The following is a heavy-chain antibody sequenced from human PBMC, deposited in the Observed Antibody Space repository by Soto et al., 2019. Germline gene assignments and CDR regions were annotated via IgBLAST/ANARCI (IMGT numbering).Heavy chain of an antibody. V-gene: IGHV4-4*02. D-gene: IGHD6-13*01. J-gene: IGHJ4*01. CDR2: THHSRGT. CDR1: GDSIIGTHW. CDR3: ARYSAASGSYYFDY. Sequence: SETLSLTCAVSGDSIIGTHWWSWVRRPPGKGLEFIGETHHSRGTNYNPSLRSRVTMSLDKSKNQLSLILYSVTAADTGVYYCARYSAASGSYYFDYWSQGTLVIVSS.